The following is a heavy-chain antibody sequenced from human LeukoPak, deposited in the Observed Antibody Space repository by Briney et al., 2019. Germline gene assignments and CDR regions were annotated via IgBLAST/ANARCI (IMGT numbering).Heavy chain of an antibody. Sequence: GASVKVSCKASGGTFSSYAISWVRQAHGQGLEWMGWINPNSGGTNYAQKFQGRVTMTRDTSISTAYMELNRLTSDDTAVYYCARRLTGVDCWGQGTLVTVSS. V-gene: IGHV1-2*02. CDR1: GGTFSSYA. CDR2: INPNSGGT. J-gene: IGHJ4*02. D-gene: IGHD7-27*01. CDR3: ARRLTGVDC.